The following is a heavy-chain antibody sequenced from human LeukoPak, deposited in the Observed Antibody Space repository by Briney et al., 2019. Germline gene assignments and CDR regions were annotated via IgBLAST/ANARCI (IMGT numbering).Heavy chain of an antibody. CDR3: AREIRWELRPDAFDI. J-gene: IGHJ3*02. D-gene: IGHD1-26*01. CDR1: GYSISSGYY. Sequence: SATLSLTCTVSGYSISSGYYWSWIRQPPGKGLEWIGYIYHSGSTYYNPSHKSRVTISVDTSKNQFSLKLSSVTAADTAVYYCAREIRWELRPDAFDIWGQGTMVTVSS. CDR2: IYHSGST. V-gene: IGHV4-38-2*02.